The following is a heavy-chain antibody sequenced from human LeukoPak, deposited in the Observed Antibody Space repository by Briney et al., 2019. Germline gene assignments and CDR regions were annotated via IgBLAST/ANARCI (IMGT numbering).Heavy chain of an antibody. Sequence: PGGSLRLSCAVSGFTVSGNYMSWVRQAPGKGLEWVSLIYSGGTTYYADSVKGRFIISRDNAKDSLYLQMNSLRVEDTAVYYCLRGDRRDYWGQGTLVTVSS. J-gene: IGHJ4*02. CDR2: IYSGGTT. CDR3: LRGDRRDY. CDR1: GFTVSGNY. V-gene: IGHV3-53*01.